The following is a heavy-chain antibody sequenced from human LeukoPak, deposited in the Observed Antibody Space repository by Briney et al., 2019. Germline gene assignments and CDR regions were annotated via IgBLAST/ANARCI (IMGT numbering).Heavy chain of an antibody. J-gene: IGHJ6*02. V-gene: IGHV1-69*13. CDR3: ATRSGYSYGYHYYYGMDV. Sequence: SVKVSCKASGGTFSSYAISWVRQAPGQGLEWMGRIIPIFGTANYAQKSQGRVTITADESTSTAYMELSGLRSEDTAVYYCATRSGYSYGYHYYYGMDVWGQGTTVTVSS. D-gene: IGHD5-18*01. CDR2: IIPIFGTA. CDR1: GGTFSSYA.